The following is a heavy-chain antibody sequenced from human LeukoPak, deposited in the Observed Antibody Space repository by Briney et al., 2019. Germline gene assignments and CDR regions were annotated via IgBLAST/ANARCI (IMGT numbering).Heavy chain of an antibody. CDR3: ARVGYDFWFDP. CDR1: GGSISSYY. Sequence: ASETLSLTCTVSGGSISSYYWSWIRQPAGKGLEWIGRIYTSGSTNYNPSLKSRVTVSVDTSKNQFSLKLSSVTAADTAVYYCARVGYDFWFDPWGQGTLVTVSS. J-gene: IGHJ5*02. V-gene: IGHV4-4*07. CDR2: IYTSGST. D-gene: IGHD5-12*01.